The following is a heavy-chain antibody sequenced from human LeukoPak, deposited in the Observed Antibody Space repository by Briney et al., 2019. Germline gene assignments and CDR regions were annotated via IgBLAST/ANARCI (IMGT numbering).Heavy chain of an antibody. D-gene: IGHD4-17*01. J-gene: IGHJ4*02. V-gene: IGHV3-21*01. CDR2: ISSSGVYI. Sequence: PGGSLGLSCAASGFTFSNYNMNWVRQAPGKGLEWVSSISSSGVYIYYADSVKGRVTISRDNAKNSLYLQVNSLRAEDTAVYYCARALTTDHYFDYWGQGTLVTVSS. CDR1: GFTFSNYN. CDR3: ARALTTDHYFDY.